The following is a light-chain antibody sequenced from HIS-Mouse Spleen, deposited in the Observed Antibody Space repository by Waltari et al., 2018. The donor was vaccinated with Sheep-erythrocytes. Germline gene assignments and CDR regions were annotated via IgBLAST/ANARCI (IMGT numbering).Light chain of an antibody. CDR3: CSYAGSSTPWV. Sequence: QPALTQPASVSGSPGQSIPNSCTGTSSDVGSYNFVSWYQQHPGKAPKLMIYEGSKRPSGVSNRFSGSKSGNTASLTISGLQAEDEADYYCCSYAGSSTPWVFGGGTKLTVL. CDR2: EGS. V-gene: IGLV2-23*01. J-gene: IGLJ3*02. CDR1: SSDVGSYNF.